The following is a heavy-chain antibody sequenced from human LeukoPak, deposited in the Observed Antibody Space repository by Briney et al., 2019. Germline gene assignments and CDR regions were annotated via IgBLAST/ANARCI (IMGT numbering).Heavy chain of an antibody. J-gene: IGHJ4*02. CDR1: GFTVSSTY. CDR2: IFSGGTT. CDR3: ARAGYSSGWRSIDY. V-gene: IGHV3-53*01. D-gene: IGHD6-19*01. Sequence: PGGSLRLSCAASGFTVSSTYMSWVRQAPGKGLEWVSVIFSGGTTYYADSVKGRITISRDGSKNTLYLQMNSLRVEDAAVYYCARAGYSSGWRSIDYWGQGTLVTVPS.